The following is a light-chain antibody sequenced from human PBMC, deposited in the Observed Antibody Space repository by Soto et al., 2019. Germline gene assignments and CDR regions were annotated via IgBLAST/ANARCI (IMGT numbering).Light chain of an antibody. Sequence: EIVMTQSPATLSVSPGERATLSCRASQSVSNNYLAWYQQKPGQAPRLLIYGASNRATGIPARFSGSGSGTDFTLTISRLETEDFAVFYCQQYGTSEIIFGQGTRLESK. CDR2: GAS. CDR3: QQYGTSEII. CDR1: QSVSNNY. V-gene: IGKV3-20*01. J-gene: IGKJ5*01.